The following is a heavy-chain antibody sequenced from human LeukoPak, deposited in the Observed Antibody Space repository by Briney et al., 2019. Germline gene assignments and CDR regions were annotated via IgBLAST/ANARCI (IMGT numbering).Heavy chain of an antibody. Sequence: GRSLTLSCAASGFTFSSFGMHWVRQAPGKGLEWVAVIWYDASNKYYADSVKGRFTISRDNSKNTLYLQMSSLRAEDTAVYYCVKSLVGWPFDYWGQGTLVTVSS. J-gene: IGHJ4*02. CDR1: GFTFSSFG. D-gene: IGHD6-19*01. CDR2: IWYDASNK. V-gene: IGHV3-33*06. CDR3: VKSLVGWPFDY.